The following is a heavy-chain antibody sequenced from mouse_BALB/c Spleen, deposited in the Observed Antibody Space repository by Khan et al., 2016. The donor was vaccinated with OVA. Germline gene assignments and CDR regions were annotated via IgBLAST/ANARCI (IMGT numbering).Heavy chain of an antibody. V-gene: IGHV1-7*01. D-gene: IGHD1-1*01. CDR2: INPTTGYT. Sequence: VQLQESGAELAKPGASLKMSCKASGYTFVNYWILWIKQRPGQGLEWIGYINPTTGYTEYNKNFTDKATLTADKSSSTAYMQLSSLPSEDSTVSYGARGGLRWEFDYWGQGTTLTVSS. CDR1: GYTFVNYW. J-gene: IGHJ2*01. CDR3: ARGGLRWEFDY.